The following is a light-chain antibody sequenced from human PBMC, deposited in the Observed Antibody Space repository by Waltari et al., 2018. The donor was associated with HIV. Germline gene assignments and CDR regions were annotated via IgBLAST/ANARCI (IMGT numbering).Light chain of an antibody. V-gene: IGLV1-47*01. Sequence: SVLTQPPSASATPGQRVTISCSGSTSNIGNNYVYWYQTLPGTAPKLLNYRSNQRPSGVPDRFSGSKSGTSASLAISGLRSEHEADYYCAAWDDSLGGWVFGGGTKLTVL. CDR3: AAWDDSLGGWV. CDR1: TSNIGNNY. CDR2: RSN. J-gene: IGLJ3*02.